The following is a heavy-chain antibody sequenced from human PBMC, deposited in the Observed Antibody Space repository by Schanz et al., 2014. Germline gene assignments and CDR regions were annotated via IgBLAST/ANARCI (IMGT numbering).Heavy chain of an antibody. CDR3: AKCIGWYGRCAFDI. Sequence: EVQVVESGGGLIQPWGSLRLSCAASGFTVSSNYMSWVRQAPGKGLEWVAVIYSGGSTFYTDSVKGRFTISRDNSKNTLYLQMNSLIAEDTAVYYCAKCIGWYGRCAFDIWGQGTMVTVSS. CDR2: IYSGGST. J-gene: IGHJ3*02. D-gene: IGHD6-19*01. V-gene: IGHV3-53*01. CDR1: GFTVSSNY.